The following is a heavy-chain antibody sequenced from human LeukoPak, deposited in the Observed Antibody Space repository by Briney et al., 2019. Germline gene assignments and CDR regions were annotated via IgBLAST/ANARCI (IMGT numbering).Heavy chain of an antibody. CDR2: RIPILGTT. V-gene: IGHV1-69*13. Sequence: ASVNVSCKASGGSFSSYGISWVRQAPGQGLEWMGGRIPILGTTNLAQKFQGRLTITADESTSTAYMELNGLRVDDTAVYYCAREGPVGTDGFWGQGTLVTVSS. CDR1: GGSFSSYG. J-gene: IGHJ1*01. CDR3: AREGPVGTDGF. D-gene: IGHD5-24*01.